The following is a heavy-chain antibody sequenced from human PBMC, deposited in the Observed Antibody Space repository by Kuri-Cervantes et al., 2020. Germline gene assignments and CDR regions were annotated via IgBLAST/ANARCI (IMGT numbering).Heavy chain of an antibody. Sequence: LSLTCAASGFTFSSYAMHWVRQAPGKGLEWVAVISYDGSNKYYADSVKGRFTISRDNSKNTLYLQMNSLRAEDTAVYYCARHATDMTIFGVVITPYGMDVWGQGTTVTVSS. CDR2: ISYDGSNK. CDR1: GFTFSSYA. V-gene: IGHV3-30-3*01. CDR3: ARHATDMTIFGVVITPYGMDV. J-gene: IGHJ6*02. D-gene: IGHD3-3*01.